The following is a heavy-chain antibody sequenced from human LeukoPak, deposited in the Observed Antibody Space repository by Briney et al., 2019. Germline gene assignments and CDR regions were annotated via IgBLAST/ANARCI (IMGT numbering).Heavy chain of an antibody. CDR3: TRRLPGTGAFDM. J-gene: IGHJ3*02. CDR1: GFTFSGSP. Sequence: GGSLRLSCATSGFTFSGSPMHWVRQASGKGLEWVGRISSNTNTAYAASVKGRFTISRDDSKHTAYLQMNSLKTEDTALYYCTRRLPGTGAFDMWGQGTMVTACS. CDR2: ISSNTNT. V-gene: IGHV3-73*01. D-gene: IGHD3-10*01.